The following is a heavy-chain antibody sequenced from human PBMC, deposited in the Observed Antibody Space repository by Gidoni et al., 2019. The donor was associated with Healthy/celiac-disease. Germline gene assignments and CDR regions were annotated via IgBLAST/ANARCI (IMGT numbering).Heavy chain of an antibody. CDR1: GYTFTRYY. J-gene: IGHJ3*02. Sequence: QVQLVQSGAEVKKPGASVKVSCKDSGYTFTRYYMHWVRQAPGQGLEWMGIIHPSGDSTSYAQKFQGRVTMTRDTSTSTVYMELSSLRSEDTAVYYCARSRDFYSGSYLFDIWGQGTMVTVSS. CDR3: ARSRDFYSGSYLFDI. D-gene: IGHD1-26*01. V-gene: IGHV1-46*01. CDR2: IHPSGDST.